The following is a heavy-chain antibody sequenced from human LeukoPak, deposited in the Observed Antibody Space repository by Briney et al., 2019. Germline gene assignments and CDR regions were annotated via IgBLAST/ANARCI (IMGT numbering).Heavy chain of an antibody. D-gene: IGHD5-24*01. J-gene: IGHJ4*02. CDR2: INHSGST. CDR3: ARVRFGRDGYNYGGIFDY. Sequence: SETLSLTCAVYGGSFSGYYWSWIRQPPGKGLEWIGEINHSGSTNYNPSLKSRVTISVDTSKNQFSLKLSSVTTADTAVYYCARVRFGRDGYNYGGIFDYWGQGTLVTVAS. V-gene: IGHV4-34*01. CDR1: GGSFSGYY.